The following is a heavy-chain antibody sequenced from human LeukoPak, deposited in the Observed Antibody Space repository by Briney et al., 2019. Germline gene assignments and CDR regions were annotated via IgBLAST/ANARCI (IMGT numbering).Heavy chain of an antibody. CDR1: GFTFSSYS. J-gene: IGHJ4*02. CDR2: ISSSSSYI. Sequence: PGGSLRLSCAASGFTFSSYSMNWVRQAPGKGLEWVSSISSSSSYIYYADSVKGRFTISRDNAKNSLYLQMNSLRAEDTAVYYCARDPGYSSGWYDGYFDYWGQGTLVTVSS. CDR3: ARDPGYSSGWYDGYFDY. V-gene: IGHV3-21*01. D-gene: IGHD6-19*01.